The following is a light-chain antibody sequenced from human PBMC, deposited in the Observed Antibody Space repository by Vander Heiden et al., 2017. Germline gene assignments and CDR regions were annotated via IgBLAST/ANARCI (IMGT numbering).Light chain of an antibody. CDR1: SLTAYY. V-gene: IGLV3-19*01. CDR3: ASRDRSGKRLL. CDR2: GDT. J-gene: IGLJ2*01. Sequence: SSELTQVPAVSVALGQTLRIACQGESLTAYYVSWYQQKPVQAPALVLYGDTNRPSGIPDRFSGSSSGIIASLTITGAQAEDEADYYCASRDRSGKRLLFGGGTKLTVL.